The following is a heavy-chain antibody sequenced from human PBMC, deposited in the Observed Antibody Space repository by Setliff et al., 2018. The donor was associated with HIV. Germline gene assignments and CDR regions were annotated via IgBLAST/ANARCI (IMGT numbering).Heavy chain of an antibody. D-gene: IGHD3-3*01. CDR3: AREEDYNFWSGYDWFDP. J-gene: IGHJ5*02. V-gene: IGHV4-59*01. CDR1: GGSISSYY. CDR2: IYYSGST. Sequence: SETLSLTCTVSGGSISSYYWSWIRQPPGKGLEWIGSIYYSGSTNYNPSLKSRVTISVDTSKNQFSLKLSSVTAADTAVYYCAREEDYNFWSGYDWFDPWGQGTLVTVSS.